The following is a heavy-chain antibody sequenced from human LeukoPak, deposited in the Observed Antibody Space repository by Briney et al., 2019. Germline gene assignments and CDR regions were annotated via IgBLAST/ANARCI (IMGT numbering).Heavy chain of an antibody. V-gene: IGHV4-34*01. Sequence: PSEALFLTCTVYGGSFSGYYWSWIRQPPGKGLEWIGEINHSGSTNYNPSLKSRVTISVDTSKNQFSLKLSSVTAADTAVYYCASRKVPDILTGYHPQNFDYWGQGTLVTVSS. CDR3: ASRKVPDILTGYHPQNFDY. CDR1: GGSFSGYY. D-gene: IGHD3-9*01. CDR2: INHSGST. J-gene: IGHJ4*02.